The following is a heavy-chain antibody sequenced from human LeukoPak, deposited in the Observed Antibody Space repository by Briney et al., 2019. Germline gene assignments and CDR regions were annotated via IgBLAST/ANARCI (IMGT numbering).Heavy chain of an antibody. J-gene: IGHJ6*03. CDR2: MNPNSGNT. V-gene: IGHV1-8*01. D-gene: IGHD6-6*01. CDR3: ARGVYGIYYYYMDV. CDR1: GYTFTSYD. Sequence: ASVRVSCKASGYTFTSYDINWVRQATGQGLEWMGWMNPNSGNTGYAQKFQGRVTMTRNTSISTAYMELSSLRSEDTAVYYCARGVYGIYYYYMDVWGKGTTVTISS.